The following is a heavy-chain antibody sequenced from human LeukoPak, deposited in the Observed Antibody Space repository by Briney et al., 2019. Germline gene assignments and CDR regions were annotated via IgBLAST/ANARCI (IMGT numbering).Heavy chain of an antibody. J-gene: IGHJ4*02. V-gene: IGHV4-59*05. CDR1: GGSISSYY. D-gene: IGHD5-18*01. CDR2: IYYSKDT. CDR3: VSPRGFSYGYFDY. Sequence: SETLSLTCTVSGGSISSYYWSWIRQPPGKGLEWIGSIYYSKDTYYNPSLKSRVTISADTSKNQFSLTLGSVSATDTAVYYCVSPRGFSYGYFDYWGQGTLVTVSS.